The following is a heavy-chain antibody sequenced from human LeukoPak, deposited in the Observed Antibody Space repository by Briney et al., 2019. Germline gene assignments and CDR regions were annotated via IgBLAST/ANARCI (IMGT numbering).Heavy chain of an antibody. Sequence: PGGSLRLSCAASGFTFDDYAMHWVRQTPGKGLEWVSLISWDGGSTYYADSVKGRFTISRDNANNSLYLQMNSLRAEDTAVYFCARDLRGIGDYWGQGTLVTVSS. J-gene: IGHJ4*02. V-gene: IGHV3-43D*03. CDR1: GFTFDDYA. D-gene: IGHD3-16*01. CDR3: ARDLRGIGDY. CDR2: ISWDGGST.